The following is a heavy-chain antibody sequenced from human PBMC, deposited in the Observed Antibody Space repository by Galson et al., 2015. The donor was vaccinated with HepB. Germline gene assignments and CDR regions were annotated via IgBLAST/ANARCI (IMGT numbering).Heavy chain of an antibody. Sequence: SLRLSCAASGFTFSSYAMSWVRQAPGKGLEWVSAISGSGGSTYYADSVKGRFTISRDNSKNTLYLQMNSLRAEDTAVYYCAKDRASDKLPRRAFDIWGQGTMVTVSS. CDR3: AKDRASDKLPRRAFDI. CDR2: ISGSGGST. CDR1: GFTFSSYA. D-gene: IGHD1-26*01. J-gene: IGHJ3*02. V-gene: IGHV3-23*01.